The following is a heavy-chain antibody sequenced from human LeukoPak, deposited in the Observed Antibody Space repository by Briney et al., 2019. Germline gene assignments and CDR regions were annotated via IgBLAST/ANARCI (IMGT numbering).Heavy chain of an antibody. Sequence: GGSLRLSCAASGFTVSNNYMSWVRQAPGKGLEWVSVIYSGASTYYADSVKGRFTTSRDNAKNSLYLQMNSLRAEDTAVYYCASGAQSDYWGQGTLVTVSS. CDR1: GFTVSNNY. J-gene: IGHJ4*02. CDR3: ASGAQSDY. V-gene: IGHV3-66*01. CDR2: IYSGAST. D-gene: IGHD1-26*01.